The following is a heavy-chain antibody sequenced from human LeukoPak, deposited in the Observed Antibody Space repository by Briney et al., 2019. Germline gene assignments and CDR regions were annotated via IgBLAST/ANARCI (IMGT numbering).Heavy chain of an antibody. CDR2: IYTSGST. CDR3: ARLGRRELRCMDV. Sequence: SETLSLTCTVSGGSISSYYWSWIRQPPGKGLEWIGYIYTSGSTNYNPSLKSRVTISVDTSKNQFSLKLSSVTAADAAVYYCARLGRRELRCMDVWGKGTTVTVSS. J-gene: IGHJ6*03. D-gene: IGHD1-7*01. V-gene: IGHV4-4*09. CDR1: GGSISSYY.